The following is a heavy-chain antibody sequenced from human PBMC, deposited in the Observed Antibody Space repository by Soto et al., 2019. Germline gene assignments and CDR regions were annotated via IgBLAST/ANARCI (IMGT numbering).Heavy chain of an antibody. Sequence: ASVKVSCKASGYTFTGYYMHWVRQAPGQGLEWMGWINPNSGGTNYAQKFQGRVTMTRDTSISTAYMELSRLRSDDTAVYYCAITPGIAADGYFPDYYYYYGMDVCGQGTTVTVYS. CDR3: AITPGIAADGYFPDYYYYYGMDV. CDR1: GYTFTGYY. D-gene: IGHD6-13*01. J-gene: IGHJ6*02. CDR2: INPNSGGT. V-gene: IGHV1-2*02.